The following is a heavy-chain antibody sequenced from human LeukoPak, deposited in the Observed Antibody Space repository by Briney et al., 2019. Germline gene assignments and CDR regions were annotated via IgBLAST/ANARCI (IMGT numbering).Heavy chain of an antibody. CDR1: GFSLSTSGVG. V-gene: IGHV2-5*02. CDR2: IYRDDDK. Sequence: SGPTLVDPTQTLTLTCTFSGFSLSTSGVGVGWIRQPPGKALEWLALIYRDDDKRHNPFLKSRLTITKDTSKNQVVLTMTNMDPVDTATYYCAHRRSGYNFNDGDFDYWGQGTLVTVSS. D-gene: IGHD3-22*01. J-gene: IGHJ4*02. CDR3: AHRRSGYNFNDGDFDY.